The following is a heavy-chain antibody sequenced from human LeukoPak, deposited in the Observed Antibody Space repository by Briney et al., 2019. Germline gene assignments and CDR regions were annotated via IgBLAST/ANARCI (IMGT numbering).Heavy chain of an antibody. CDR1: GFTFSSYG. Sequence: GRSLRLSCAASGFTFSSYGMHWVRQAPGKGLEWVAVIWYDGSNKYYADSVKGRFTISRDNSKNTLYLQMNSLRAEDTAVYYCARDPYSSGWSPPTDYWGQGTPITVSS. CDR2: IWYDGSNK. V-gene: IGHV3-33*01. CDR3: ARDPYSSGWSPPTDY. D-gene: IGHD6-19*01. J-gene: IGHJ4*02.